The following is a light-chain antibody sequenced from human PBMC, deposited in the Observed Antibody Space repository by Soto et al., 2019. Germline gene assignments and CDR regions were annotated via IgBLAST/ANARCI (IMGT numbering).Light chain of an antibody. CDR2: WAS. V-gene: IGKV4-1*01. Sequence: IVMTQSPDSLAVSLGERATINCKSSQSVLYSSNNKNYLAWYQQKPGQPPKLLIHWASTRESGVPDRFSGSGSGTDFTLTISSLHAEVEAFYYCQHYYCSPFTFGGGTKVEIK. J-gene: IGKJ4*01. CDR1: QSVLYSSNNKNY. CDR3: QHYYCSPFT.